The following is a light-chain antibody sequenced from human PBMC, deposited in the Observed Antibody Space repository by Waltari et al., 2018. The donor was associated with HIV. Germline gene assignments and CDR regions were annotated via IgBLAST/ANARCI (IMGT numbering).Light chain of an antibody. J-gene: IGLJ2*01. CDR2: DGS. CDR3: QVWDSSSDHTRV. CDR1: NIGSKR. V-gene: IGLV3-21*02. Sequence: SYVLTQPPSVSVAPGQTARITCGGNNIGSKRVQWYQQKPGQAPVLVVYDGSDRPPGIPERFHGSNSGNTATLTISRVEAGDEADYYCQVWDSSSDHTRVFGGGTKLTVL.